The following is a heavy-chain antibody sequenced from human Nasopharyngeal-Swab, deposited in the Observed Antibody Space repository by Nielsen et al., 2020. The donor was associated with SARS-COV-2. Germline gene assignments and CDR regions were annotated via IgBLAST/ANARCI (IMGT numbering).Heavy chain of an antibody. CDR2: IIHTGVT. CDR3: AKGRQRLPFDAFDI. V-gene: IGHV4-34*12. CDR1: SGSFSGYY. J-gene: IGHJ3*02. D-gene: IGHD6-25*01. Sequence: SETLSLTCAVYSGSFSGYYWSWVRQPPGKGLEWIGEIIHTGVTNYNPSLKSRVTMSIAASRSQFSLSLSSVTAADTAVYYCAKGRQRLPFDAFDIWGQGTVVTVSS.